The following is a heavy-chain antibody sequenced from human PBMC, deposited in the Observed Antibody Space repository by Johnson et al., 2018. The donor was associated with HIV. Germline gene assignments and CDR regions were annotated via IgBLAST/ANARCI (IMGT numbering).Heavy chain of an antibody. CDR1: GFTFSDYY. D-gene: IGHD2-2*03. CDR3: TRDAKLRPLDGPDDAFDI. J-gene: IGHJ3*02. Sequence: EVQLVESGGGLVKPGGSLRLSCAASGFTFSDYYMSWIRQAPGKGLEWVGRIKSKTDGGTTDYAAPVKGRFTISRDDSKNTLYLQMNSLKTEDTAVYYCTRDAKLRPLDGPDDAFDIWGQGTMVTVSS. V-gene: IGHV3-15*01. CDR2: IKSKTDGGTT.